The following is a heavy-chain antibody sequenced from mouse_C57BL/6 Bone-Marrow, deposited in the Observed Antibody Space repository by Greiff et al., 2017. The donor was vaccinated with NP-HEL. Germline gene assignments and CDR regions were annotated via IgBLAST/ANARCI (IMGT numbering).Heavy chain of an antibody. J-gene: IGHJ2*01. Sequence: QVQLKESGPELVKPGASVKISCKASGYAFSSSWMNWVKQRPGKGLEWIGRIYPGDGDTNYNGKFKGKATLTADKSSSTAYMQLSSLTSEDSAVYFCARGNPTVVASYYFDYWGQGTTLTVSS. V-gene: IGHV1-82*01. CDR1: GYAFSSSW. CDR2: IYPGDGDT. D-gene: IGHD1-1*01. CDR3: ARGNPTVVASYYFDY.